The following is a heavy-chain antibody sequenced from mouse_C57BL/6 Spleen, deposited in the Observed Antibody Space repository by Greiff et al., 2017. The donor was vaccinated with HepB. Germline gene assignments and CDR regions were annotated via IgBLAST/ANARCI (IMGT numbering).Heavy chain of an antibody. CDR3: ARLEYYYAMDY. Sequence: QVQLQQSGAELVKPGASVKISCKASGYAFSSYWMNWVKQRPGKGLEWIGQIYPGDGDTNYNGKFKGKATLTADKSYSTAYMQLSSLTSEDSAVYFCARLEYYYAMDYWGQGTSVTVSS. CDR1: GYAFSSYW. J-gene: IGHJ4*01. CDR2: IYPGDGDT. V-gene: IGHV1-80*01.